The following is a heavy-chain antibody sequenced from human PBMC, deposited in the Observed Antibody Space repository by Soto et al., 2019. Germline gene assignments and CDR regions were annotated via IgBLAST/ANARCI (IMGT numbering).Heavy chain of an antibody. J-gene: IGHJ4*02. V-gene: IGHV1-69*01. CDR3: ARGRATTYYFDY. CDR2: IIPIFDTT. CDR1: GGTFSTYE. Sequence: QLVQSGAEVKKPGSTVKVSCKASGGTFSTYEINWVRQTPGQGLEWVGSIIPIFDTTNYAQDFQGRVTITADESTSIAYMELSSLKSADTAVYYCARGRATTYYFDYWGQGTLVTVSS. D-gene: IGHD5-12*01.